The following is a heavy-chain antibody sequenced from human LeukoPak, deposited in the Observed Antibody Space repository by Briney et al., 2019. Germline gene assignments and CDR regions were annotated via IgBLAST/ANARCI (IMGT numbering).Heavy chain of an antibody. Sequence: GGSLRLSCAASGFTFSWYSMNWVRQAPGKGLEWVANIKQDGSGKYYVDSVKGRFTISRDNAKNSLYLQMNSLTAEDTAVYYCARDPDQIVGANFDYWGQGTLVTVSS. CDR1: GFTFSWYS. J-gene: IGHJ4*02. V-gene: IGHV3-7*01. D-gene: IGHD1-26*01. CDR3: ARDPDQIVGANFDY. CDR2: IKQDGSGK.